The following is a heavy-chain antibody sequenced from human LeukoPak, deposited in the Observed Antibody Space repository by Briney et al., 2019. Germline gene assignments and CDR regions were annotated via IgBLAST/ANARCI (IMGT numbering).Heavy chain of an antibody. D-gene: IGHD3-16*01. V-gene: IGHV3-9*01. CDR1: GFTFDDYA. CDR2: ISWNSGSM. J-gene: IGHJ4*02. CDR3: AKDRLATYYDYVWGRGQAPGTLDY. Sequence: GGSLRLSCAASGFTFDDYAMHWVRQAPGKGLEWVSGISWNSGSMGYADSVKGRFTISRDNAKNSLYLQMNSLRAEDTALYYCAKDRLATYYDYVWGRGQAPGTLDYWGQGTLVTVSS.